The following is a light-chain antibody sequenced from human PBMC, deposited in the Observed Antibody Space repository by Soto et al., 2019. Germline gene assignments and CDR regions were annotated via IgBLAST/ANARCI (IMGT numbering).Light chain of an antibody. CDR3: QQYNNWPMWT. Sequence: EIVMTQSPATLSVSPGERATLSCRASQSITSNLAWYQQSPGQAPRLLIYGASTRATGIPARFSGSGSGTELTLTINSLQSEDFAVYYCQQYNNWPMWTFGQGTKVDIK. V-gene: IGKV3-15*01. J-gene: IGKJ1*01. CDR1: QSITSN. CDR2: GAS.